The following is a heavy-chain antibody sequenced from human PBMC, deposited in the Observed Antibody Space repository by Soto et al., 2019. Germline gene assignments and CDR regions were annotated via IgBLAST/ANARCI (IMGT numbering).Heavy chain of an antibody. CDR2: IYHSGAT. CDR1: RFSVTNNKY. V-gene: IGHV4-4*02. J-gene: IGHJ3*01. CDR3: ARDSRYCTDGACSIMRDAFDV. Sequence: QAQLQESGPGLVRPSGTLSLTCTVSRFSVTNNKYWNWVRQSPGKALEWIGEIYHSGATYYNPSLSGRASISMDKSKNQISLNLTSVTDADTAVYYCARDSRYCTDGACSIMRDAFDVWGQGTLVTVSS. D-gene: IGHD2-8*01.